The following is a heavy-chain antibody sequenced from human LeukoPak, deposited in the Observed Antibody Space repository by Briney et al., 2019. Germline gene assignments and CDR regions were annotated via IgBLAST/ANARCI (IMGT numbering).Heavy chain of an antibody. CDR1: GGSISSYY. V-gene: IGHV4-59*01. Sequence: KPSETLSLTCTVSGGSISSYYWSWIRQPPGKGLEWIGYTSYSENTDYNPSLKSRVTISVDTSKNQFSLKLTSVTAADTAVYYCARCPKGVYYYYMDVWGKGTTVTVSS. J-gene: IGHJ6*03. CDR3: ARCPKGVYYYYMDV. CDR2: TSYSENT.